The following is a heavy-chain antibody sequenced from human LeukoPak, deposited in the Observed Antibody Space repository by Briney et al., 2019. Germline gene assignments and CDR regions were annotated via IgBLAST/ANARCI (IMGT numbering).Heavy chain of an antibody. D-gene: IGHD3-22*01. CDR2: INPNSGGT. V-gene: IGHV1-2*06. J-gene: IGHJ4*02. CDR1: GYTFIGYY. CDR3: TRSAHYYDSSGYPESFDY. Sequence: ASVKVSCKTSGYTFIGYYMHWVRQAPGQGLEWMGRINPNSGGTNYAQKFQGRVTITTDESTSTAYMELSSLRSEDTAVYYCTRSAHYYDSSGYPESFDYWGQGTLVTVSS.